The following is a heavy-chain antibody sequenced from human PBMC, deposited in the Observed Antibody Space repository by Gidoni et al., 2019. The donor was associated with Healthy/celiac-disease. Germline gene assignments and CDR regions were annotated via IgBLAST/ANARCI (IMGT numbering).Heavy chain of an antibody. J-gene: IGHJ5*02. V-gene: IGHV1-24*01. CDR3: ATARWELLRSYRWFDP. CDR2: FETEDGET. CDR1: GYTLTELS. Sequence: QVQLVQSGADVKKPGASVKVSCKVSGYTLTELSMHWVRQAPGKGLEWMGGFETEDGETIYAQKFQGRVTMTEDTSTDTAYMELSSLRSEDTAVYYCATARWELLRSYRWFDPWGQGTLVTVSS. D-gene: IGHD1-26*01.